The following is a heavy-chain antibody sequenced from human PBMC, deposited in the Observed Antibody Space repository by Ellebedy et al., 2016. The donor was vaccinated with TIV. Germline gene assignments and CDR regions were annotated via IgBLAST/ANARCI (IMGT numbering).Heavy chain of an antibody. J-gene: IGHJ4*02. Sequence: SETLSLTXTVSGGSISSYYWSWIRQPPGKGLEWIGYIYYSGSTNYNPSLKSRVTISVDTSKNQFSLKLSSVTAADTAVYYCARYAGGFDYWGQGTLVTVSS. CDR3: ARYAGGFDY. CDR2: IYYSGST. V-gene: IGHV4-59*13. CDR1: GGSISSYY.